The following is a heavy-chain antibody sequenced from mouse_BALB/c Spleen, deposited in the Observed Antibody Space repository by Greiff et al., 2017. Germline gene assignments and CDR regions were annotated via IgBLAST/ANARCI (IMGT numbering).Heavy chain of an antibody. D-gene: IGHD2-2*01. J-gene: IGHJ2*01. Sequence: VQLQESGAELVRPGSSVKISCKASGYAFSSYWMNWVKQRPGQGLEWIGQIYPGDGDTNYNGKFKGKATLTADKSSSTAYMQLSSLTSEDSAVYFCARIYYGYDGVDYWGQGTTLTVSS. CDR3: ARIYYGYDGVDY. CDR1: GYAFSSYW. CDR2: IYPGDGDT. V-gene: IGHV1-80*01.